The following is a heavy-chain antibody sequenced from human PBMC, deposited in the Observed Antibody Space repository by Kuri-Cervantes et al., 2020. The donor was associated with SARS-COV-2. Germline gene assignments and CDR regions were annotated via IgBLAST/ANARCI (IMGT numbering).Heavy chain of an antibody. Sequence: GESLKISCAASGFTFSSYGMHWVRQAPGKGLGWVAVISYDGSNKYYTDSVKGRFTISRDNAKNSLYLQMNSLRAEDTAFYYCARAGTSGSYLGYWGQGTLVTVSS. D-gene: IGHD1-26*01. CDR1: GFTFSSYG. J-gene: IGHJ4*02. CDR3: ARAGTSGSYLGY. CDR2: ISYDGSNK. V-gene: IGHV3-30*03.